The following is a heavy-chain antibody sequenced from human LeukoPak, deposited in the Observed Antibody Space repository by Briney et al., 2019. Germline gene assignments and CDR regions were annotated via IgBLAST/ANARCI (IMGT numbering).Heavy chain of an antibody. CDR2: INWDGGST. D-gene: IGHD6-13*01. CDR3: AKDIGGNIAAAGLDY. V-gene: IGHV3-43*01. J-gene: IGHJ4*02. CDR1: GFTFDDYT. Sequence: PGGSLRLSCAASGFTFDDYTMHWVRQAPGKGLEWVSLINWDGGSTYYADSVKGRFTISRDNSKNSLYLQMNSLRTEDTALCYCAKDIGGNIAAAGLDYWGQGTLVTVSS.